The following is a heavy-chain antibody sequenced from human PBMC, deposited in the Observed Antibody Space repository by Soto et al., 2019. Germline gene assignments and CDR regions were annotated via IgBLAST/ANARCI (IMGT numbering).Heavy chain of an antibody. CDR2: IKQDGSEK. J-gene: IGHJ6*02. CDR1: RFSFSTYW. Sequence: PGGSLRLSCAASRFSFSTYWMSWVRQAPGKGLEWVANIKQDGSEKYYVDSVKGRFTISRDNAKNSLYLQINSLRAEDTAVYYCARDLGLVAAGRGYYYYYGMDVWGQGTTVTVSS. CDR3: ARDLGLVAAGRGYYYYYGMDV. D-gene: IGHD6-13*01. V-gene: IGHV3-7*03.